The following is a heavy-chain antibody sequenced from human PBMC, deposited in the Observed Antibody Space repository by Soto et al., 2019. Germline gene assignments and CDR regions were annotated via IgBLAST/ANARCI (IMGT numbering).Heavy chain of an antibody. V-gene: IGHV3-33*01. CDR1: GFTFSAYS. CDR3: VSDFGDYQYVP. D-gene: IGHD4-17*01. Sequence: GGSLRLSCAASGFTFSAYSMHWVRQAPGKGLEWVAVMWGDGSDQYYGDSVKGRFTISRDNSKNTLYLQMSSLRADDTAFYYCVSDFGDYQYVPWVQATRVTVPS. J-gene: IGHJ5*02. CDR2: MWGDGSDQ.